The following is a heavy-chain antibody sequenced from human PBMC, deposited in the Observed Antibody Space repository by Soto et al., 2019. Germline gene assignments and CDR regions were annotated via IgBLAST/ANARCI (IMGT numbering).Heavy chain of an antibody. V-gene: IGHV3-23*01. CDR1: GFTFSSYA. CDR2: ISGSGGST. D-gene: IGHD2-15*01. Sequence: EVQLLESGGGLVQPGGSLRLSCAASGFTFSSYAMSWVRQAPGKGLEWVSAISGSGGSTYYADSVKGRFTISRDNSKNTLYLQMNSLRAEDTAVYYCAKDSFRGSSSVMGGIDYWGQGTLVTVSS. J-gene: IGHJ4*02. CDR3: AKDSFRGSSSVMGGIDY.